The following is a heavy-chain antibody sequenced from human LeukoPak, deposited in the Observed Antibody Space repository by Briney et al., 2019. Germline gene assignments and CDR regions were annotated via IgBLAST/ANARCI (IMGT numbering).Heavy chain of an antibody. V-gene: IGHV4-34*01. Sequence: SETLSLTCAVYGGSFSGYYWSWIRQPPGKGLEWIGEINHSGSTNYNPSLKSRVTISVDTSKNQFSLKLSSVTAADTAVYYCARDRVRGVIDYWGRGTLVTVSS. D-gene: IGHD3-10*01. CDR1: GGSFSGYY. CDR3: ARDRVRGVIDY. J-gene: IGHJ4*02. CDR2: INHSGST.